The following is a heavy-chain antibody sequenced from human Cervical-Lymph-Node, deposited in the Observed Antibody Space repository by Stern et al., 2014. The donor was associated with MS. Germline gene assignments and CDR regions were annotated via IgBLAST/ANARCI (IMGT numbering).Heavy chain of an antibody. J-gene: IGHJ4*02. CDR3: ARATSDYIWGSYRYLDY. CDR2: IIPMFGIA. Sequence: VQLVQSGAEVKKPGSSVKVSCKASGGTFSSYTIGWVRQATGQGLEWMGGIIPMFGIATYAEKFQGRVTITADESTSTAYMDLSTLRSEDTAVYYCARATSDYIWGSYRYLDYWGQGTQVTVSS. V-gene: IGHV1-69*01. CDR1: GGTFSSYT. D-gene: IGHD3-16*02.